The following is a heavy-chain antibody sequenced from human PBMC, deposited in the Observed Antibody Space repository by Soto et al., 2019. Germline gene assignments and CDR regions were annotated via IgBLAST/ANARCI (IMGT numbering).Heavy chain of an antibody. Sequence: GGSLRLSCAASGFTFSGSAMHWVRQASGKGLEWVGRIRSKANSYATAYAASVKGRFTISGDDSKNTAYLQMNSLKTEDTAVYYCTRHSDYIWGSYRPYYFDYWGQGTLVTVSS. CDR3: TRHSDYIWGSYRPYYFDY. CDR2: IRSKANSYAT. CDR1: GFTFSGSA. D-gene: IGHD3-16*02. V-gene: IGHV3-73*01. J-gene: IGHJ4*02.